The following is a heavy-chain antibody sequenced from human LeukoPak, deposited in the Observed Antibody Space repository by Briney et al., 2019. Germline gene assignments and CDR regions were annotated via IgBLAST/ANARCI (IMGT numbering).Heavy chain of an antibody. Sequence: GESLKISCQGSGYTYIAYWIGWVRQMPGKGLEWMGIIYPDDSDANYSPSFQGQVTISVDKSINTAYLQWSSLKASDTAMYYCVRHYCGGDCFSNWYFDVWGRGTLVTVSS. V-gene: IGHV5-51*01. D-gene: IGHD2-21*02. CDR1: GYTYIAYW. CDR3: VRHYCGGDCFSNWYFDV. J-gene: IGHJ2*01. CDR2: IYPDDSDA.